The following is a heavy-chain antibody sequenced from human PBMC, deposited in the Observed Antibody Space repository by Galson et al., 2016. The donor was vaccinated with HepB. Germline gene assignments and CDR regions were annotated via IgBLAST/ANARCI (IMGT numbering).Heavy chain of an antibody. Sequence: CAISGDSVSSNSAAWTWIRQSPSRGLEWLGRTYYRSKWYNDYAVSVKSRIKINPDTFKNQFSLQLNYVTPEDTAVYYCARERRGYNYGYYYYGMDVWGQGTTVTVSS. V-gene: IGHV6-1*01. CDR3: ARERRGYNYGYYYYGMDV. J-gene: IGHJ6*02. CDR2: TYYRSKWYN. D-gene: IGHD5-18*01. CDR1: GDSVSSNSAA.